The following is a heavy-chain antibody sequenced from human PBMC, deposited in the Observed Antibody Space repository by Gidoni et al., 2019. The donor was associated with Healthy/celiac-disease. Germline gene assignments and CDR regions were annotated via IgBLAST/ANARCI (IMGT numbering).Heavy chain of an antibody. CDR2: IYTSGST. CDR3: ARGTQYNWNNYFDY. V-gene: IGHV4-61*02. Sequence: QVQLQESGPGLVKPSQTLSLTCTVSGGSISSGSYYWSWIRQPAGKGLEWIGRIYTSGSTNYNPSLKSRVTISVDTSKNQFSLKLSSVTAADTAVYYCARGTQYNWNNYFDYWGQGTLVTVSS. D-gene: IGHD1-20*01. CDR1: GGSISSGSYY. J-gene: IGHJ4*02.